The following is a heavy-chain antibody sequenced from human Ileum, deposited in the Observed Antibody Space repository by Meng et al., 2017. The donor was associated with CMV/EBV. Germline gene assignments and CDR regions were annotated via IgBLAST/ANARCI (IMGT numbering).Heavy chain of an antibody. D-gene: IGHD1-26*01. CDR2: IDTKTGKK. CDR1: GYNINRNN. J-gene: IGHJ4*02. Sequence: CKAYGYNINRNNVKWVRQANGQGREWRGRIDTKTGKKKYEKGFRGRFVFYLDTSVSTAYLQISSLKAEDTAVYYCARDGLSGRYFDYWGQGTLVTVSS. V-gene: IGHV7-4-1*02. CDR3: ARDGLSGRYFDY.